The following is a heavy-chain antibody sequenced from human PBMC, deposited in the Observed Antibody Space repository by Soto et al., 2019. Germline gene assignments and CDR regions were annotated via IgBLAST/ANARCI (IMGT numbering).Heavy chain of an antibody. CDR3: EKGAGAGLTVIDIDDYDYMDV. J-gene: IGHJ6*03. CDR1: GFTFDDYA. Sequence: GGSLRLSCAASGFTFDDYAMHWVRQAPGKGLEWVSGISWNSGSIGYADSVKGRFTISRDNAKNSLYLQMNSLRAEDTALYYCEKGAGAGLTVIDIDDYDYMDVWGKGTTVTVSS. CDR2: ISWNSGSI. V-gene: IGHV3-9*01. D-gene: IGHD4-4*01.